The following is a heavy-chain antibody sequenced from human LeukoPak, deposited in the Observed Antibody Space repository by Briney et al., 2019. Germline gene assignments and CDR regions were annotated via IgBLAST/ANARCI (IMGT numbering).Heavy chain of an antibody. Sequence: PGGSLRLSCAASGFTFSSYAMHWVRQAPGKGLGWVGVISYDGSNKYYADSVKGRFTISRDNSKNTLYLQMNSLRAEDTAVYYCARGRGYSYGSPLDYWGQGTLVTVSS. J-gene: IGHJ4*02. CDR2: ISYDGSNK. V-gene: IGHV3-30*04. CDR1: GFTFSSYA. CDR3: ARGRGYSYGSPLDY. D-gene: IGHD5-18*01.